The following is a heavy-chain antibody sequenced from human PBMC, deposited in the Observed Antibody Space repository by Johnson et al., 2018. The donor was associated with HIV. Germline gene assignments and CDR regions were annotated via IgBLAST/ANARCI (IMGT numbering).Heavy chain of an antibody. CDR3: AKSDVVVIPEGAFDI. V-gene: IGHV3-48*03. CDR1: GFTFSSYE. J-gene: IGHJ3*02. Sequence: VQLVESGGGLVQPGGSLRLSCAASGFTFSSYEMNWVRQAPGKGLEWVSYISSSGSTIYYADSVKGRFTISRDNAKNTLYLQMNSLRAEDTAVYYCAKSDVVVIPEGAFDIWGQGTMVTVSS. D-gene: IGHD2-21*01. CDR2: ISSSGSTI.